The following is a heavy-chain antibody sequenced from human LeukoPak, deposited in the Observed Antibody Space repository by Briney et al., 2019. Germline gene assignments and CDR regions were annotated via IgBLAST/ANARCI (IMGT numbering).Heavy chain of an antibody. J-gene: IGHJ4*02. CDR2: IYYSGNT. Sequence: NPSETLSLTCTVSGGSISSYYWSWIRQPPGKGLEWIGCIYYSGNTNFNPSLKSRVTMSVDTSKNQFSLKLSSVTAADTAVYYCARRNEYSSGSKFSFDYWGQGTLVTVSS. V-gene: IGHV4-59*08. D-gene: IGHD6-19*01. CDR3: ARRNEYSSGSKFSFDY. CDR1: GGSISSYY.